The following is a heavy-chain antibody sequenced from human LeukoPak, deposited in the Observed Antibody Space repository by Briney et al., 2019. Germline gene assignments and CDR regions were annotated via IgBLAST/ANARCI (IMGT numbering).Heavy chain of an antibody. Sequence: PSGTLSLTCAVSGGSISSSNWWSWVRQPPGKGLEWIGEIDHGGSTNYNPSLKSRVTFSVDTSKKESSLRLSSVTAADTAVYYCVISFGGVIVKNYWGQGTLVTVSS. V-gene: IGHV4-4*02. CDR1: GGSISSSNW. D-gene: IGHD3-16*02. J-gene: IGHJ4*02. CDR3: VISFGGVIVKNY. CDR2: IDHGGST.